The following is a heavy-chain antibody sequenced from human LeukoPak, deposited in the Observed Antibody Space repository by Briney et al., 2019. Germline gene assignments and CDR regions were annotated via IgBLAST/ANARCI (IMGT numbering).Heavy chain of an antibody. Sequence: GGSLRLSCAASGFTFSDYYMSWIRQAPGKGLEWVSYISSSGSTIYYADSVKGRFTISRDNAKNSLYLQMNSLRAEDTAVYYCARKVPAAGPYWYFDLWGRGTLVTVSS. CDR2: ISSSGSTI. CDR3: ARKVPAAGPYWYFDL. CDR1: GFTFSDYY. V-gene: IGHV3-11*04. D-gene: IGHD2-2*01. J-gene: IGHJ2*01.